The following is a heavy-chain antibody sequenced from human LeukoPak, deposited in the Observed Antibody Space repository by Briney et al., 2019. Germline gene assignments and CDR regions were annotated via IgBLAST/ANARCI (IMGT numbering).Heavy chain of an antibody. CDR1: GFTFDDYA. D-gene: IGHD6-19*01. Sequence: PGGSLRLSCAASGFTFDDYAMLWVRQAPGKGLEWVSGISWNSGSIGYADSVKGRFTISRDNAKNSLYLQMNSLRAEDTALYYCAKVSSSGWYRSSYYYGMDVWGQGTTVTVSS. CDR2: ISWNSGSI. J-gene: IGHJ6*02. V-gene: IGHV3-9*01. CDR3: AKVSSSGWYRSSYYYGMDV.